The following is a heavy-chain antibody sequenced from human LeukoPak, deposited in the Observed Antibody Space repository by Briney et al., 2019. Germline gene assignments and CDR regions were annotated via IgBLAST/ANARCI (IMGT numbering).Heavy chain of an antibody. Sequence: GGSLRLSCAASGFTFSSYAMHWVRQAPGKGLEWVAVISYDGSNKYYADSVKGRFTISRDNSKNTLYLQMNSLRAEDTAVYYCAILEGGGGYDGDGWFDPLGPGNPGHRLL. CDR2: ISYDGSNK. CDR1: GFTFSSYA. J-gene: IGHJ5*02. CDR3: AILEGGGGYDGDGWFDP. V-gene: IGHV3-30*04. D-gene: IGHD5-12*01.